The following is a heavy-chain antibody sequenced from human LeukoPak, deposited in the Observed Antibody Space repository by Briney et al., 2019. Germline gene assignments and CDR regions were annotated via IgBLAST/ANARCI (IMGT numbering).Heavy chain of an antibody. CDR1: GFTFSSFR. CDR3: ATAPLLSSDTRYYHGMDV. J-gene: IGHJ6*02. D-gene: IGHD5-18*01. V-gene: IGHV3-7*01. CDR2: IKQDGSEK. Sequence: GGSLRLSCAAYGFTFSSFRMTWARQAPGKGLEWVANIKQDGSEKYYVDSVKGRFTISRDNAKNSLYLQMNSLRAEDTAVYYCATAPLLSSDTRYYHGMDVWGQGTTVTVSS.